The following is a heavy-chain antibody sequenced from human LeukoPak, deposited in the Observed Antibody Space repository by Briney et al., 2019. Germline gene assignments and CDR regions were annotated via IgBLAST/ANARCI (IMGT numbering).Heavy chain of an antibody. D-gene: IGHD1-26*01. CDR1: GVTFSTYA. J-gene: IGHJ6*02. V-gene: IGHV3-23*01. CDR2: ISGRGSNT. CDR3: AKYLSGRGYSYYAMDL. Sequence: GGSLRLSRAASGVTFSTYAMGWGRQAPVKGLEWVSVISGRGSNTYYADSVKGRFTISRDNSKDTLYLQMNSLRAEDTALYYCAKYLSGRGYSYYAMDLWGQGTTVTVSS.